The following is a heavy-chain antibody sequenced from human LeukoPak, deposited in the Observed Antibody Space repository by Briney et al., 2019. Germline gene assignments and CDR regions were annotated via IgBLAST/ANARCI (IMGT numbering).Heavy chain of an antibody. CDR3: ARYTHSSGFDY. D-gene: IGHD6-19*01. J-gene: IGHJ4*02. CDR1: GFTVSSNY. V-gene: IGHV3-53*01. Sequence: GGSLRLSCAASGFTVSSNYMSWVRQAPGKGLEWVSVIYSGGSTYYADSVKGRFTISRDNSKNTLYLQMNSLRAEDTAVYYCARYTHSSGFDYWGQGTLVTVSS. CDR2: IYSGGST.